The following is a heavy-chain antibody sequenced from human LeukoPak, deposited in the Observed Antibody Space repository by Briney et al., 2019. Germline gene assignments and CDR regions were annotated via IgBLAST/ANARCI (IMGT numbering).Heavy chain of an antibody. J-gene: IGHJ4*02. CDR3: ARDVGYSNSPFDY. D-gene: IGHD4-11*01. Sequence: SETLSLTCTVSGGSISSYYWSWIRQPPGRGLEWIGYIYHSGSTYYNPSLKSRVTISVDRSKNQFSLKLSSVTAADTAVYYCARDVGYSNSPFDYWGQGTLVTVSS. CDR1: GGSISSYY. CDR2: IYHSGST. V-gene: IGHV4-59*12.